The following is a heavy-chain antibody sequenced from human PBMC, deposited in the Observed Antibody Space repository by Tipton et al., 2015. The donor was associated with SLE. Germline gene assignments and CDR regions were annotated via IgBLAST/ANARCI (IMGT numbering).Heavy chain of an antibody. V-gene: IGHV4-61*01. CDR1: GGSISSGSYY. J-gene: IGHJ4*02. D-gene: IGHD1-26*01. Sequence: LSCTVSGGSISSGSYYWSWIRQPPGKGLEWIGEVFRGGSTNYSPSLESRVTITVDMSKNQFSLRLISVTAADTAVYYCVRGPWAYYYFDYWGQGTLVPVSS. CDR2: VFRGGST. CDR3: VRGPWAYYYFDY.